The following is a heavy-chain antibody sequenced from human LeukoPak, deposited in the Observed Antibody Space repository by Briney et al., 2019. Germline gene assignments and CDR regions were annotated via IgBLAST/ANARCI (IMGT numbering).Heavy chain of an antibody. CDR3: ARDQVGGSYSP. Sequence: SETLSLTCAVYGGSFSGYYWSWIRQPPGKGLEWIGEINHSGSTYYNPSLKSRVTISVDTSKNQFSLKLSSVTAADTAVYYCARDQVGGSYSPWGQGTLVTVSS. CDR2: INHSGST. J-gene: IGHJ5*02. D-gene: IGHD1-26*01. CDR1: GGSFSGYY. V-gene: IGHV4-34*01.